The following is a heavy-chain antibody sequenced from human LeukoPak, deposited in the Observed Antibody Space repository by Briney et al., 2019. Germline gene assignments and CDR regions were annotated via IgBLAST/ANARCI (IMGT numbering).Heavy chain of an antibody. CDR1: GCTFTSVW. J-gene: IGHJ4*02. CDR2: ISTDGAIT. V-gene: IGHV3-74*01. Sequence: GESLRLSCAASGCTFTSVWMHWFRQAPGRGLVWISRISTDGAITGYADSVKGRFTISRDNAKNTLYLQMNSLRAEDTAVYYCARDRTTVTLFDYWGQGALVTVSS. D-gene: IGHD4-17*01. CDR3: ARDRTTVTLFDY.